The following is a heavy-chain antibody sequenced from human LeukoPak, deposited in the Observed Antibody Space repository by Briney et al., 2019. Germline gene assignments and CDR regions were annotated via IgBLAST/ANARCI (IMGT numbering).Heavy chain of an antibody. CDR3: ARWAFYYFDY. CDR1: GFTVSSNY. Sequence: GGSLRLSCAASGFTVSSNYMSWVRQAPGKGLAWVSVIYSGGSTYYADSVKGRFTISRHNSKNTLYLQMNSLRAEDTAVYYCARWAFYYFDYWGQGTLVTVSS. CDR2: IYSGGST. J-gene: IGHJ4*02. V-gene: IGHV3-53*04. D-gene: IGHD3-3*01.